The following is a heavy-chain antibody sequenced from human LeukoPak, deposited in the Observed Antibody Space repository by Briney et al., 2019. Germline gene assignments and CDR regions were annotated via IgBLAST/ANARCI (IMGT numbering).Heavy chain of an antibody. CDR3: ARITMVRGVLFDWYFDL. Sequence: PTASVKVSCKASGYSFTNYGILWVRQAPGQGLEWMGWISAYNGHTNYAQKLQDRVTMTTETSTGTAYMELRSLISDDTAVYYCARITMVRGVLFDWYFDLWGRGTLVTVSS. V-gene: IGHV1-18*01. CDR2: ISAYNGHT. CDR1: GYSFTNYG. J-gene: IGHJ2*01. D-gene: IGHD3-10*01.